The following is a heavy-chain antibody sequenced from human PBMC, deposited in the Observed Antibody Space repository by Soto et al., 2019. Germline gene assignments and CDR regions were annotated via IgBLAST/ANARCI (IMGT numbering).Heavy chain of an antibody. CDR3: ARVGEYGAASHTDFDD. V-gene: IGHV4-34*01. CDR1: GGSFSGYY. J-gene: IGHJ4*02. CDR2: INHSGST. D-gene: IGHD3-10*01. Sequence: PSETLSLTCAVYGGSFSGYYWSWIRQPPGKGLEWIGEINHSGSTNYNPSLKSRVTISVDTSKNQFSLKLSSVTAADTAVYYCARVGEYGAASHTDFDDWGQGTLVTVAS.